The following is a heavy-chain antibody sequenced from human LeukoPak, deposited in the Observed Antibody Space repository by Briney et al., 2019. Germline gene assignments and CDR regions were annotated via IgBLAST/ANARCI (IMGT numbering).Heavy chain of an antibody. CDR3: ARAERNYDFWSGNYKRSFPFDY. Sequence: GESLKISCKGSGYSFTSYWIGWVRQMPGKGLEWMGIIYPGDSDTRYSPSFQGQVIISADKSISTAYLQWSGLKASDTAMYYCARAERNYDFWSGNYKRSFPFDYWGQGTLVTVSS. CDR1: GYSFTSYW. V-gene: IGHV5-51*01. CDR2: IYPGDSDT. D-gene: IGHD3-3*01. J-gene: IGHJ4*02.